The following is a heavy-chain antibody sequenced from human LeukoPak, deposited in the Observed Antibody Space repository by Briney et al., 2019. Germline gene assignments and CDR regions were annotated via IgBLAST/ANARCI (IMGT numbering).Heavy chain of an antibody. CDR2: IYYSGST. D-gene: IGHD3-22*01. Sequence: SETLSLTCTVSGGSISSSSYYWGWIRQPPGKGLEWIGSIYYSGSTYYNPSLKSRVTISVDTSKNQFSLKLSSVTAADTAVYYCARALYYDSSGYYYYYYYMDVWGKGTTVTVSS. CDR1: GGSISSSSYY. V-gene: IGHV4-39*07. CDR3: ARALYYDSSGYYYYYYYMDV. J-gene: IGHJ6*03.